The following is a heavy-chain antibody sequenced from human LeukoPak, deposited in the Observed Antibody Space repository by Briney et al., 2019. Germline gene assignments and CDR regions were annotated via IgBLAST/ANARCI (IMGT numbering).Heavy chain of an antibody. V-gene: IGHV3-7*01. J-gene: IGHJ4*02. CDR2: IKQDGSEK. CDR1: GFTFSSYW. Sequence: GGSLRLSCAVSGFTFSSYWMSWVRQAPGKGLEWVASIKQDGSEKYYVDSVKGRFTISRDNAKNSLYLQRSSPRAEDTAVYYWASAPHDFGSGTYFDTRGQGTLGTVSS. D-gene: IGHD3-3*01. CDR3: ASAPHDFGSGTYFDT.